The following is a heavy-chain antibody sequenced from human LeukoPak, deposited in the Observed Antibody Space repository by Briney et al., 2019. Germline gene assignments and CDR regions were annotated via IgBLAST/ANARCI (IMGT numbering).Heavy chain of an antibody. Sequence: GGSLRLSCAASGFTFSSYWMSWVRQAPGKGLEWVANIKQDGSEKYYVDSVKGRFTISRDNAKNSLYLQMNSLRAEDTAVYYCARGDGDYVTHYFDYWGQGTQVTVSS. J-gene: IGHJ4*02. V-gene: IGHV3-7*01. CDR2: IKQDGSEK. CDR1: GFTFSSYW. D-gene: IGHD4-17*01. CDR3: ARGDGDYVTHYFDY.